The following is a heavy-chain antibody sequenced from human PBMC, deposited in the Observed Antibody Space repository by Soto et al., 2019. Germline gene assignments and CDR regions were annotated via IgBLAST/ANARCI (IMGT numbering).Heavy chain of an antibody. D-gene: IGHD2-21*01. CDR3: ARPLIGKPVDL. J-gene: IGHJ3*01. V-gene: IGHV1-46*01. Sequence: QAQLLQSVAEMKKPGASVKVSCKASGYTFINYFIHWVRPAPGQGLEWIGIVHPSRGTADYAQKFKGRVTLTSDLSPRPVYMDLSNLRSDDTAVYDCARPLIGKPVDLWGQGTTVIGSS. CDR1: GYTFINYF. CDR2: VHPSRGTA.